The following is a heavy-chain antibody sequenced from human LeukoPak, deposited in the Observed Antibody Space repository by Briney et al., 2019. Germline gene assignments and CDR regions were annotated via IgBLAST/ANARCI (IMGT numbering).Heavy chain of an antibody. J-gene: IGHJ4*02. CDR1: GFTFSSNW. D-gene: IGHD1-26*01. CDR3: ARGRPGNYFDY. V-gene: IGHV3-74*01. CDR2: ISSDGSST. Sequence: EGSLRLSCAASGFTFSSNWMYWVRQAPGKGLVWVSYISSDGSSTNYADSVKGRFTISRDNAKNTLYVQMNSLRADDTAVYYCARGRPGNYFDYWGQGTLVTVSS.